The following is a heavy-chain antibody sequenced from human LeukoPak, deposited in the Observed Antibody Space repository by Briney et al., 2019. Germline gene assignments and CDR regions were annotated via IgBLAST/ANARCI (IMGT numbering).Heavy chain of an antibody. V-gene: IGHV3-48*02. CDR1: GFTFSTFG. J-gene: IGHJ3*02. Sequence: GVSLRLSCVVSGFTFSTFGMDWVRQAPGKGLEWVSHIGSSSSPIHYADSVKGRFTVSRDNAKNSLDLQMNSLRDEDTAVYYCLRGYSYGSDAFDIWGRGTMVTVFS. CDR2: IGSSSSPI. CDR3: LRGYSYGSDAFDI. D-gene: IGHD5-18*01.